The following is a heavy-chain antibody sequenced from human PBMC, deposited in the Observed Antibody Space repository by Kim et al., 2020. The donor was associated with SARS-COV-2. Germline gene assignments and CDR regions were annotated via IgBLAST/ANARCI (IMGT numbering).Heavy chain of an antibody. CDR3: ARDCGLLDSSSPLDY. J-gene: IGHJ4*02. Sequence: GGSLRLSCAASGFTFSSYSMNWVRQAPGKGLEWVSSISSSSSYIYYADSVKGRFTISRDNAKNSLYLQMNSLRAEDTAVYYCARDCGLLDSSSPLDYWGQGTLVTVAS. CDR2: ISSSSSYI. CDR1: GFTFSSYS. D-gene: IGHD6-13*01. V-gene: IGHV3-21*01.